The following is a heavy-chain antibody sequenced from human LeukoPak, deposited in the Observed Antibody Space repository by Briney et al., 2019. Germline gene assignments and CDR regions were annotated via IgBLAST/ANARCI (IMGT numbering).Heavy chain of an antibody. CDR1: GYTFTSYY. V-gene: IGHV1-46*01. D-gene: IGHD6-13*01. Sequence: ASVKVSCKASGYTFTSYYMHWVRRAPGQGLEWMGIISPSGGSTCYAQKFQGRVTMTRDTSTSAVYMELSSLRSEDTAVYYCARGPLQPIYSYGSSIAAAGDYWGQGTLVTVSS. CDR2: ISPSGGST. J-gene: IGHJ4*02. CDR3: ARGPLQPIYSYGSSIAAAGDY.